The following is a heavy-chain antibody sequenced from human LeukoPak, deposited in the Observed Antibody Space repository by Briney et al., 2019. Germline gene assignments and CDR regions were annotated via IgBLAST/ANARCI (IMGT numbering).Heavy chain of an antibody. V-gene: IGHV1-69*05. J-gene: IGHJ6*03. CDR1: GGTFSSYA. Sequence: SVKVSCKASGGTFSSYAISWVRQAPGQGLEWMGGIIPIFGTASYAQKFQGRVTIATDESTSTAYMELSSLRSEDTAVYYCARAFWSWPGPTYYYYYMDVWGKGTTVTVSS. CDR3: ARAFWSWPGPTYYYYYMDV. D-gene: IGHD2/OR15-2a*01. CDR2: IIPIFGTA.